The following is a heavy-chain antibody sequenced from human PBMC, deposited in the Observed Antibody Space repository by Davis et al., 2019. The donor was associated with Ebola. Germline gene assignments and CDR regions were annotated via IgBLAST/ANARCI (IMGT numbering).Heavy chain of an antibody. D-gene: IGHD3-22*01. Sequence: PGGSLRLSCAASGFTFSSYAMSWVRQAPGKGLEWVSAISGSGGSTYYADSVKGRFTISRDNSKNTLYLQMNSLRAEDTAVYYCARYSSGYYYYFDYWGQGTLVTVSS. V-gene: IGHV3-23*01. J-gene: IGHJ4*02. CDR1: GFTFSSYA. CDR3: ARYSSGYYYYFDY. CDR2: ISGSGGST.